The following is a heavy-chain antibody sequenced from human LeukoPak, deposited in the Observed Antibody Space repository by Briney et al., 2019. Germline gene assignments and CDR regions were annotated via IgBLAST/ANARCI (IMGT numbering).Heavy chain of an antibody. CDR2: ISGSGGST. D-gene: IGHD3-16*02. J-gene: IGHJ5*02. CDR1: GFTFSSYA. CDR3: ARKRDDYVWGSYPMLP. V-gene: IGHV3-23*01. Sequence: PGGSLRLSCAASGFTFSSYAMSWVRQAPGKGLEWVSAISGSGGSTYYADSVKGRFTISRDNAKNSLYLQMNSLRAEDTAVYYCARKRDDYVWGSYPMLPWGQGTLVTVSS.